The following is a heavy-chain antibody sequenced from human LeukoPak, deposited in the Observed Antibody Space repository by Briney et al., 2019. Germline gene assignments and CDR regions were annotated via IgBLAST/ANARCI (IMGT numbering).Heavy chain of an antibody. Sequence: PGGSLRLSCAASGFTFSSYWLHWVRQGPGKGLAWVSRINYDGSSTTYADSVKGRFTISRDNSKNTLYLQMNSLRAEDTAVYYCAREGWTSFDYWGQGTLVTVSS. V-gene: IGHV3-74*01. CDR3: AREGWTSFDY. D-gene: IGHD2-15*01. J-gene: IGHJ4*02. CDR2: INYDGSST. CDR1: GFTFSSYW.